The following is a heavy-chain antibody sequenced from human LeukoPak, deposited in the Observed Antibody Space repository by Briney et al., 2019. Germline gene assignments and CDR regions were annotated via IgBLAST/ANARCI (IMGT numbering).Heavy chain of an antibody. CDR3: ARDYPYSIYYYYGMDV. Sequence: GGSLRLSCAASGFTFSTYDMNWVRQAPGKGLEWVSFIYRGSEIYYADSVKGRFTISRDNAKNSLFLQMDSLRGEDTAVYYCARDYPYSIYYYYGMDVWGQGTTVTVSS. CDR2: IYRGSEI. J-gene: IGHJ6*02. D-gene: IGHD5-18*01. V-gene: IGHV3-69-1*01. CDR1: GFTFSTYD.